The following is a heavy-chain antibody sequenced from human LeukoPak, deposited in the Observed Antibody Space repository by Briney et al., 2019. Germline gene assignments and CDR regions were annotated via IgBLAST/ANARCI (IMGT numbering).Heavy chain of an antibody. V-gene: IGHV3-7*01. J-gene: IGHJ4*02. Sequence: GGSLRLSCAASGFTFSSYWMSWVRQAPGKGLEWVANIKQDGSEKYYVDSVKGRFTISRDNAKNSLYLQMNSLRAEDTAVYYCAREGGSYPHVDYYFDYWGQGTLVTVSS. D-gene: IGHD1-26*01. CDR2: IKQDGSEK. CDR1: GFTFSSYW. CDR3: AREGGSYPHVDYYFDY.